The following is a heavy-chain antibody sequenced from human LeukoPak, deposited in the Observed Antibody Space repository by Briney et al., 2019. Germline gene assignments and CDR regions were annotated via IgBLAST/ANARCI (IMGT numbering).Heavy chain of an antibody. D-gene: IGHD3-3*01. CDR2: ISSSSSTI. CDR3: ARSRLRFLEWLFN. J-gene: IGHJ4*02. CDR1: GFTFSNYA. Sequence: GGSLRLSCAGSGFTFSNYAMNWVRQAPGKGLEWVSYISSSSSTIYYADSVKGRFTISRDNAKNSLYLQMNSLRAEDTAVYYCARSRLRFLEWLFNWGQGTLVTVSS. V-gene: IGHV3-48*01.